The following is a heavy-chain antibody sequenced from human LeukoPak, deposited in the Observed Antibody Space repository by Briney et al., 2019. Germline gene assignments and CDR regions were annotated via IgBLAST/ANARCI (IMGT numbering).Heavy chain of an antibody. Sequence: GGSLRLSCAASGFTFSSYSMNWVRQAPGKGLEWVSSISSSSSYIYYADSVKGRFTISRDNAKNSLYLQMNSLRAEDTALYYCAKARVEGEDYFDYWGQGTLVTVSS. CDR3: AKARVEGEDYFDY. J-gene: IGHJ4*02. CDR1: GFTFSSYS. CDR2: ISSSSSYI. V-gene: IGHV3-21*04.